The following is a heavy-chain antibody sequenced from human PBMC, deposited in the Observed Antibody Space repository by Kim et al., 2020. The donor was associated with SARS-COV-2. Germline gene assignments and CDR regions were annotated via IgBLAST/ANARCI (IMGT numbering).Heavy chain of an antibody. Sequence: SETLSLTCTVSGGSISSYYWSWIRQPPGKGLEWIGYIYYSGSTNYNPSLKSRVTISVDTSKNQFSLKLSSVTAADTAVYYCARGEVVASSGFDYWGQGTLVTVSS. CDR1: GGSISSYY. CDR2: IYYSGST. D-gene: IGHD2-15*01. V-gene: IGHV4-59*13. CDR3: ARGEVVASSGFDY. J-gene: IGHJ4*02.